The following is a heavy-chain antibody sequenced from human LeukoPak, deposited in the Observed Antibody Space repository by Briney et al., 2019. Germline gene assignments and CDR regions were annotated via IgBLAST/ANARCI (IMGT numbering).Heavy chain of an antibody. CDR3: ASGSALGGRIDY. CDR1: GYSISSGYY. D-gene: IGHD1-26*01. J-gene: IGHJ4*02. Sequence: SETLSLTCTVSGYSISSGYYWGWIRQPPGKGLEWIGRIYTSGSTNYNPSLKSRVTISVDTSKNRFSLKLSSVTAADTAVYYCASGSALGGRIDYWGQGTLVTVSS. CDR2: IYTSGST. V-gene: IGHV4-38-2*02.